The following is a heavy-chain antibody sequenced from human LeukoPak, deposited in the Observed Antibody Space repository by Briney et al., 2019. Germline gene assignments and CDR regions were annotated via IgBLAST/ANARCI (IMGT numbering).Heavy chain of an antibody. J-gene: IGHJ4*02. V-gene: IGHV3-74*01. Sequence: GGSLRLSCAASGFTFSSYWMHWVRQAPGKGLVVVSRINSDGSSTSYADSVKGRFTISRDNAKNTLYLQMNSLRAEDTAVYYCARTPCSGGSCYDSAVDYWGQGTLVTVSS. D-gene: IGHD2-15*01. CDR2: INSDGSST. CDR3: ARTPCSGGSCYDSAVDY. CDR1: GFTFSSYW.